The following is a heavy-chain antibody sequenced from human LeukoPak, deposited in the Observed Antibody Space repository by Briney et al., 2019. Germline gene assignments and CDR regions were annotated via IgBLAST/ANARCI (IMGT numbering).Heavy chain of an antibody. J-gene: IGHJ4*02. CDR1: GYTFTSYY. Sequence: ASVKVSCKASGYTFTSYYMHWVRQAPGQGLEWMGIINPSGGSTSYAQKFQGRVTMTRDTSTSTVYMELSSLRSEDPAVYYCAREVGWSRAYIVVVPAAMDYWGQGTLVTVSS. D-gene: IGHD2-2*01. V-gene: IGHV1-46*03. CDR2: INPSGGST. CDR3: AREVGWSRAYIVVVPAAMDY.